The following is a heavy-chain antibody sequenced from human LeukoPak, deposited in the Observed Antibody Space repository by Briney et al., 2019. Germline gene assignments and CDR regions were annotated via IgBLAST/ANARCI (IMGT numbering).Heavy chain of an antibody. D-gene: IGHD2-21*02. J-gene: IGHJ4*02. V-gene: IGHV4-34*01. Sequence: SETLSLTCAVYGGSFSGYYWSWIRQPPGKGLEWIGEINHSGSTNYNPSLKSRVTISVDTSKNQFSLKLSSVTAADTAAYYCANVCGGDCYRDYWGQGTLVTVSS. CDR2: INHSGST. CDR3: ANVCGGDCYRDY. CDR1: GGSFSGYY.